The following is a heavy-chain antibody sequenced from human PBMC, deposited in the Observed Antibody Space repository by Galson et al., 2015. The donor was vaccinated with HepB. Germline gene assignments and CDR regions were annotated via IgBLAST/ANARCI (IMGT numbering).Heavy chain of an antibody. J-gene: IGHJ4*02. Sequence: SVKVSCKASGYTFTGYYMHWVRQAPGQGLEWMGRINPNSGGTNYAQKFQGRVTMTRDTSISTAYMELSRLRSDDTVVYYCARGPLYSSSWEFDYWGQGTLVTVSS. CDR3: ARGPLYSSSWEFDY. CDR2: INPNSGGT. D-gene: IGHD6-13*01. V-gene: IGHV1-2*05. CDR1: GYTFTGYY.